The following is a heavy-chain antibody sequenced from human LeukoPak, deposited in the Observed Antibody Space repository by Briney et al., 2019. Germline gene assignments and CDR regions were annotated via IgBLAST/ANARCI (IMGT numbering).Heavy chain of an antibody. V-gene: IGHV4-39*01. Sequence: PSETLSLTCTVSGGSISGSSYYWGWIRQPPGKGLEWIGSIYYSGSTYYNPSLKSRVTISVDTSKNQFSLKLSSVTAADTAVYYCARSGRGGSDAFDIWGQGTMVTVSS. J-gene: IGHJ3*02. CDR2: IYYSGST. D-gene: IGHD3-10*01. CDR3: ARSGRGGSDAFDI. CDR1: GGSISGSSYY.